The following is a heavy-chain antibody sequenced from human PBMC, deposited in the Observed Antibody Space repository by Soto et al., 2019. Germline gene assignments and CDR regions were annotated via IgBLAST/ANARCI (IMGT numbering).Heavy chain of an antibody. CDR2: ISYDGSNK. CDR1: GFTFSSYG. D-gene: IGHD1-26*01. V-gene: IGHV3-30*18. Sequence: GSLRLSCAASGFTFSSYGRHWVRQAPGKGLEWVAVISYDGSNKYYADSVKGRFTISRDNSKNTLYLQMNSLRAEDTAVYYCAKDVVVGATTGLGDYYYYYGMDVWGQGTTVTVSS. J-gene: IGHJ6*02. CDR3: AKDVVVGATTGLGDYYYYYGMDV.